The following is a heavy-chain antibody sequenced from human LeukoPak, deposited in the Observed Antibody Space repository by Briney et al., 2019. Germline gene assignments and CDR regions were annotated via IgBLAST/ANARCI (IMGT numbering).Heavy chain of an antibody. CDR1: RFTFSDYY. CDR3: ARVPPPDYGDYVSVPRPSYFFDY. Sequence: GRSLRLSCAASRFTFSDYYMSWIRQAPGKGLEWVSYISSSGNSVYYADSVKGRFTISRDNAKNSLYLQMNSLRPEDTAVYYCARVPPPDYGDYVSVPRPSYFFDYWGQGTLVTVSS. J-gene: IGHJ4*02. D-gene: IGHD4-17*01. V-gene: IGHV3-11*01. CDR2: ISSSGNSV.